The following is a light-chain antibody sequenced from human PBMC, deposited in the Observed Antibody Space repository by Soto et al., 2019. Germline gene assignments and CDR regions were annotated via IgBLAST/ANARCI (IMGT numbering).Light chain of an antibody. CDR2: EGS. Sequence: QSALTQPASVSGSPGQSITISCTGTSSDVGSYNLVSWYQQHPDKAPKLMIYEGSKRPSGVSNRFSGSKSGNTASLTISGLQAEGEADYYCCSYAGSRVFGGGTKLTVL. CDR3: CSYAGSRV. CDR1: SSDVGSYNL. J-gene: IGLJ3*02. V-gene: IGLV2-23*01.